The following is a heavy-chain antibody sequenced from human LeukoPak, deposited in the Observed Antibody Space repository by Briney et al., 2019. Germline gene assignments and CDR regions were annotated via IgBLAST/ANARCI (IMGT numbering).Heavy chain of an antibody. Sequence: GASVKVSCKVSGYTLTELSMHWVRQAPGKGLEWMGGFDPEDGETIYAQKFQGRVTMTEDTSTDTAYMELSSLRSEDTAVYYCATQWAVAGTTGSYGMDVWGQGTTVTVSS. CDR2: FDPEDGET. D-gene: IGHD6-19*01. J-gene: IGHJ6*02. CDR3: ATQWAVAGTTGSYGMDV. V-gene: IGHV1-24*01. CDR1: GYTLTELS.